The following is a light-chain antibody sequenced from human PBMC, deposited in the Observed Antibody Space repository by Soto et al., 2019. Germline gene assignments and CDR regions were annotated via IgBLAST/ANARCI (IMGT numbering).Light chain of an antibody. CDR3: HQYGSSPPIT. Sequence: EIVLTQSPGTLSLSPGERATPSCRASQSVSSSYLAWYQQKPGQAPRLLIYGASSRATGIPDRFSGSGSGTDFTVTISGLEPEDFAVYYCHQYGSSPPITFGQGTRLEIK. CDR2: GAS. J-gene: IGKJ5*01. CDR1: QSVSSSY. V-gene: IGKV3-20*01.